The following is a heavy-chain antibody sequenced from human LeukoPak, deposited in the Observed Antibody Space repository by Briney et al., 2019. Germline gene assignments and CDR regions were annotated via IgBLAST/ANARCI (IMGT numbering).Heavy chain of an antibody. CDR1: GYTLTELS. Sequence: ASVKVSCKVSGYTLTELSMHWVRQAPGKGLEWMGGFDPEDGETIYAQKFQGRVTMTEDTSTDTAYMELSSLRSEDTAVYYCATDRDGSGSYWAFDIWGQGTMVTVSS. CDR3: ATDRDGSGSYWAFDI. D-gene: IGHD3-10*01. V-gene: IGHV1-24*01. CDR2: FDPEDGET. J-gene: IGHJ3*02.